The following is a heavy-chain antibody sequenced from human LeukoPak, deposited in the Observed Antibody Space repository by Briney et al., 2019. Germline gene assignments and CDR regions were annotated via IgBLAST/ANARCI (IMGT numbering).Heavy chain of an antibody. J-gene: IGHJ3*02. Sequence: GRSLRLSCAASGFTFSSYAMHWVRQAPGKGLEWVAVISYDGSNKYYADSVKGRFTISRDNSKNTLYLQMNSLRAEDTAVYYCARETRRYGDYEYDAFDIWGQGTMVTVSS. CDR3: ARETRRYGDYEYDAFDI. CDR1: GFTFSSYA. CDR2: ISYDGSNK. V-gene: IGHV3-30*04. D-gene: IGHD4-17*01.